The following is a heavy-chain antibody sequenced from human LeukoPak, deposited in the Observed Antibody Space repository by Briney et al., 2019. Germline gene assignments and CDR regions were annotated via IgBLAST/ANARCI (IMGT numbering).Heavy chain of an antibody. V-gene: IGHV3-23*01. CDR1: GFTFDDYS. J-gene: IGHJ4*02. Sequence: GGSLRLSCAASGFTFDDYSMTWVRQAPGKGLEWVSAISGSGGSTYYADSVKGRFTISRDNSKNTLYLQMNSLRAEDTAVYYCAIPAPGSGSYSDWGQGTLVTVSS. D-gene: IGHD3-10*01. CDR3: AIPAPGSGSYSD. CDR2: ISGSGGST.